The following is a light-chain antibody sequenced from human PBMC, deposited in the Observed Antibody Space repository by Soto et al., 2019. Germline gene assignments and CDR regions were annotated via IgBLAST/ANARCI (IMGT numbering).Light chain of an antibody. Sequence: EIVLTQSPATLSLSPGERATLSCRASQSLSRYLAWYQQKPGQAPRLLIYDASNRATGIPARFSGSGSGTDFTLTISSLEPEDFAVYYCHQRSNWPRTFGQGTRVEIK. J-gene: IGKJ1*01. V-gene: IGKV3-11*01. CDR2: DAS. CDR1: QSLSRY. CDR3: HQRSNWPRT.